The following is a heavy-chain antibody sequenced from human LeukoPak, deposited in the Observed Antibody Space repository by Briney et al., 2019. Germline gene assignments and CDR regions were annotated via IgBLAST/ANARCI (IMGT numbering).Heavy chain of an antibody. CDR3: AKDIETYYYDSSGYPGDY. J-gene: IGHJ4*02. V-gene: IGHV3-30-3*01. CDR1: GFTFSSYA. Sequence: PEGSLRLSCAASGFTFSSYAMHWVRQAPGKGLEWVAVISYDGSNKYYADSVKGRFTISRDNSKNTLYLQMNSLRAEDTAVYYCAKDIETYYYDSSGYPGDYWGQGTLVTVSS. D-gene: IGHD3-22*01. CDR2: ISYDGSNK.